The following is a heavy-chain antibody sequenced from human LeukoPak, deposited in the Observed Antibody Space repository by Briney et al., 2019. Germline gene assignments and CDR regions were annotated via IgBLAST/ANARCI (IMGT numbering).Heavy chain of an antibody. J-gene: IGHJ4*02. Sequence: GGSLRLSCAAAGFTFRSYWMYWVRQAPGKGLVWVSRISSDGTTITYADSVKGRFTISRDNAKNTVYLQMDSLRAEDTAVYYCAKEETRRFDCWGQGTLVTVSS. CDR2: ISSDGTTI. CDR1: GFTFRSYW. CDR3: AKEETRRFDC. V-gene: IGHV3-74*03.